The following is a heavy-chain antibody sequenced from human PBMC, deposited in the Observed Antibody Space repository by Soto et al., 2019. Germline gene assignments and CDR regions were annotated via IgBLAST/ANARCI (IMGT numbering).Heavy chain of an antibody. D-gene: IGHD3-10*02. CDR2: IIPIFDTT. CDR3: ARAPILGSVTLHENYFDS. CDR1: GGTFSNSG. J-gene: IGHJ4*02. Sequence: QLHLVQSGAEVKKPGSSLKVSCKASGGTFSNSGISWVRQAPGQGLEWMGGIIPIFDTTNYAQKLQGRITIIADESTNTGYMELSNLRSDDTGVYYCARAPILGSVTLHENYFDSWGQGTLVTVSS. V-gene: IGHV1-69*01.